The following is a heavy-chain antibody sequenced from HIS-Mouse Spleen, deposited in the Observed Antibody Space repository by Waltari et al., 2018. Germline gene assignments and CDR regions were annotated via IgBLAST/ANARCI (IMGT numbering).Heavy chain of an antibody. Sequence: QVQLVESGGGVVQPGRSLRRSRAAPGFTFSSHGLPRVRQAPGKGLEWVAVISYDGSNKYYADSVKGRFTISRDNSKNTLYLQMNSLRAEDTAVYYCAKASSGWLDYWGQGTLVTVSS. CDR2: ISYDGSNK. CDR3: AKASSGWLDY. CDR1: GFTFSSHG. J-gene: IGHJ4*02. D-gene: IGHD6-19*01. V-gene: IGHV3-30*18.